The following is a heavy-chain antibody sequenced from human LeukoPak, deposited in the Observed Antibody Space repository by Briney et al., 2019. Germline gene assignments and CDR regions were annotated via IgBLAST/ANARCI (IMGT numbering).Heavy chain of an antibody. CDR3: ARDPALGNPGTYGMDV. V-gene: IGHV1-46*04. CDR1: GYTFTSYY. D-gene: IGHD1-1*01. J-gene: IGHJ6*02. Sequence: ASVEVSCKASGYTFTSYYMHWVRQAPGQGLEWVGIINPSGGSTSYAQKLQGRVTMTRDTSTSTVYMELSSLKSEDTPVYYCARDPALGNPGTYGMDVWGQGTTVTVYS. CDR2: INPSGGST.